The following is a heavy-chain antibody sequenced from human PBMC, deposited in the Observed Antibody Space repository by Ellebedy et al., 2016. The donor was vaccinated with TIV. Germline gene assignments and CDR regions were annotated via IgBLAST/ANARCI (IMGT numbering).Heavy chain of an antibody. V-gene: IGHV1-69*13. D-gene: IGHD2-2*01. Sequence: ASVKVSXXASRGNFSSYAISWVRQAPGQGLEWMGGIIPIFGTANCAQKFQGRVTITADESTSTAYMELSSLRSEDTAVYYCARGGVVVVPAAMGGWFNPWGQGTLVTVSS. CDR3: ARGGVVVVPAAMGGWFNP. CDR2: IIPIFGTA. CDR1: RGNFSSYA. J-gene: IGHJ5*02.